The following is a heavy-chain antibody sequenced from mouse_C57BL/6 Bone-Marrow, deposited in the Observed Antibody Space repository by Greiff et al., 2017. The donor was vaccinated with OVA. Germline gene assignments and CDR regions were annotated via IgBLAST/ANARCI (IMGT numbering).Heavy chain of an antibody. Sequence: QVQLQQSGAELVRPGASVTLSCKASGYTFTDYEMHWVKQTPVHGLEWIGAIDPETGGTAYNQTFKGKAILTADKSSSTAFMELRSLTSEDSAVYYGTRSDSSTWFANWGQGTLVTVSA. CDR1: GYTFTDYE. J-gene: IGHJ3*01. V-gene: IGHV1-15*01. CDR3: TRSDSSTWFAN. D-gene: IGHD3-2*02. CDR2: IDPETGGT.